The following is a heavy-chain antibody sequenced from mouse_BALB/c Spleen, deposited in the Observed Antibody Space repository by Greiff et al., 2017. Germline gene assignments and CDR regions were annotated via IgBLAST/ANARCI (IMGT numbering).Heavy chain of an antibody. J-gene: IGHJ4*01. CDR2: IWAGGST. V-gene: IGHV2-9*02. Sequence: QVQLKESGPGLVAPSQSLSITCTVSGSSLTSYGVHWVRQPPGKGLEWLGVIWAGGSTNYNSALMSRLSISKDNSKSQVFLKMNSLQTDDTAMYCCARDQRYAMDYWGQGTSVTVSA. CDR1: GSSLTSYG. CDR3: ARDQRYAMDY.